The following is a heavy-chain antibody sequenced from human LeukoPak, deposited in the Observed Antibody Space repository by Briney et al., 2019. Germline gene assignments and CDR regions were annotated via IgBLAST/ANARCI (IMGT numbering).Heavy chain of an antibody. V-gene: IGHV4-34*01. CDR1: GGSFSGYY. Sequence: SETLSLTCAVYGGSFSGYYWSWIRQPPGKGLEWIGEINHSGSTNHNPSLKSRVTISVDTSKNQFSLKLSSVTAADTAVYYCARGSYDYVWGSYRYTGTNWFDPWGQGTLVTVSS. J-gene: IGHJ5*02. D-gene: IGHD3-16*02. CDR3: ARGSYDYVWGSYRYTGTNWFDP. CDR2: INHSGST.